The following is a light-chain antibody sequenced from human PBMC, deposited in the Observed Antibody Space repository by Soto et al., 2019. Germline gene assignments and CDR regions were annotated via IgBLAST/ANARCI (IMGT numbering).Light chain of an antibody. CDR3: QQYNDWPRT. J-gene: IGKJ1*01. V-gene: IGKV3-15*01. CDR2: GAS. Sequence: EVVMTQSPAILSVSPGERATLSCRARHSVGINVACYQQKPGQAPRLLIYGASTRATGSPARFSASGSATEFTLTISSLLSEDFAVYYCQQYNDWPRTFGQGTKVDIK. CDR1: HSVGIN.